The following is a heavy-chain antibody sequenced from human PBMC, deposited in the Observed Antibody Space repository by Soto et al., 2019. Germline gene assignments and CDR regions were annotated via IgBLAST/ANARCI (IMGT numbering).Heavy chain of an antibody. CDR1: GGTFSSYA. Sequence: QVQLVQSGAEVKKPGSSVKVSCKASGGTFSSYAISWVRQAPGQGLEWMGGIIPIFGTANYAQKFQGRVKITADESTSTAYMELSSLRSEDTAVYYCARDGPPKSMVRGVISVGNWFDPWGQGTLVTVSS. J-gene: IGHJ5*02. V-gene: IGHV1-69*12. CDR2: IIPIFGTA. D-gene: IGHD3-10*01. CDR3: ARDGPPKSMVRGVISVGNWFDP.